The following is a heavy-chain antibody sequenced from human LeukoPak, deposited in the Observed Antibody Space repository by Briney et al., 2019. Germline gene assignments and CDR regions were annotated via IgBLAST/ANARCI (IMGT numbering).Heavy chain of an antibody. J-gene: IGHJ4*02. CDR2: IYHSGGT. CDR3: ASAGYYCLDY. V-gene: IGHV4-4*02. D-gene: IGHD3-10*01. Sequence: PSETLSLTCAVSGASITNDNWWSWVRQFPGKGLEWIGEIYHSGGTNYNPSLKSRVTISVDKSKNQFSLRVNSVTAADTAIYYCASAGYYCLDYWAQGTLVTVSS. CDR1: GASITNDNW.